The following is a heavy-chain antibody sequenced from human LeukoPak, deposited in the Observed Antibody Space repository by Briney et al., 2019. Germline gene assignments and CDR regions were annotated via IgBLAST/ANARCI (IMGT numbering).Heavy chain of an antibody. J-gene: IGHJ4*02. Sequence: SVKVSCTASGGTFTSYAISWVRQAPGQGGEWMGGIIPIFGTANYAQKFQGRVTITADKSTSTAYMELSSLRSEDTAVYYCAILDTAMVLVYWGQGTLVTVSS. V-gene: IGHV1-69*06. CDR1: GGTFTSYA. CDR2: IIPIFGTA. CDR3: AILDTAMVLVY. D-gene: IGHD5-18*01.